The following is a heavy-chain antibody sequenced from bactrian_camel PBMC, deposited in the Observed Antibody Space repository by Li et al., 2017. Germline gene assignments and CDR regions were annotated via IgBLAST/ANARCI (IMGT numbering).Heavy chain of an antibody. V-gene: IGHV3S55*01. CDR2: LGDDGST. D-gene: IGHD1*01. Sequence: HVQLVESGGGSAQIGGSLKLSCVVSGDHRMVAWFRQGPGTTREGVAGLGDDGSTSYAEFAEGRFTISKDSKNTFYLQMNQLKPEDTAMYYCAASRWVTWARELLESDFHFWGQGTQVTVS. CDR1: GDHRMV. CDR3: AASRWVTWARELLESDFHF. J-gene: IGHJ6*01.